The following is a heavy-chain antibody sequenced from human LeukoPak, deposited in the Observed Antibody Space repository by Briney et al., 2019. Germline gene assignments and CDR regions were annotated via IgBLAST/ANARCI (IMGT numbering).Heavy chain of an antibody. Sequence: ASVKVSCMASGYTFTGYYMHWVRQAPGQGLEWMGWINPNSGGTNYAQKFQGWVTMTRDTFISTAYMELSRLRSDDTAVYYCARERPPLYAMVQGVTHYYGMDVWGKGTTVTVSS. J-gene: IGHJ6*04. CDR1: GYTFTGYY. D-gene: IGHD3-10*01. CDR2: INPNSGGT. CDR3: ARERPPLYAMVQGVTHYYGMDV. V-gene: IGHV1-2*04.